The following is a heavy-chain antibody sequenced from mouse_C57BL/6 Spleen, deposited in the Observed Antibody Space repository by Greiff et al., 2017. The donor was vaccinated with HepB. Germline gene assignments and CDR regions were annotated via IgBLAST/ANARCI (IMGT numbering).Heavy chain of an antibody. J-gene: IGHJ4*01. CDR3: ARQGLDYAMDY. CDR1: GFTFSSYG. CDR2: ISSGGSYT. D-gene: IGHD3-3*01. Sequence: EVQLVESGGDLVKPGGSLKLSCAASGFTFSSYGMSWVRQTPDKRLEWVATISSGGSYTYYPDSVKGRFTISRDNAKNTLYLQMSSLKSEDTAMYYCARQGLDYAMDYWGQGTSVTVSS. V-gene: IGHV5-6*01.